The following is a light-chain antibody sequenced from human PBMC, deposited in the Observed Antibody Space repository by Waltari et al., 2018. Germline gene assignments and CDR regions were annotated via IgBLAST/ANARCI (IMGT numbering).Light chain of an antibody. CDR2: KVF. V-gene: IGKV2-30*02. CDR1: QSLVHSDGNTY. CDR3: MQGTYGLT. Sequence: DVVMTQSPLSLPVTLGQPASISCRSSQSLVHSDGNTYLKWFHQRPGQSPRSLIYKVFKRESGVPDIFSGSGSGTNFTLNISRVEAEDVVVYFCMQGTYGLTFGGGTKVEIK. J-gene: IGKJ4*01.